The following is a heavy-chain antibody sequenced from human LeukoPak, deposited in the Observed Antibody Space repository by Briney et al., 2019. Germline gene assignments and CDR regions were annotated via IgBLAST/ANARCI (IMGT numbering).Heavy chain of an antibody. D-gene: IGHD1-26*01. CDR3: ARLSGSFLDY. CDR2: IWYDGSKK. Sequence: PGGSLRLSCAASGVTFSRDGMHWVRQAPGKGLEWVAVIWYDGSKKYYADSVKGRFTISRDNSKNTLYLQMNSLRAEDTAVYYCARLSGSFLDYWGQGTLVTVSS. CDR1: GVTFSRDG. V-gene: IGHV3-33*01. J-gene: IGHJ4*02.